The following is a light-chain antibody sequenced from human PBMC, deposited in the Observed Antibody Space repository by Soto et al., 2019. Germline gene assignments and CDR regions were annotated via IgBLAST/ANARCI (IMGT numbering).Light chain of an antibody. CDR3: GTWDSSLSVWV. CDR1: GSNIGNNY. J-gene: IGLJ3*02. CDR2: DNN. Sequence: QSVLTQPPSVSAAPGQKVTISCSGSGSNIGNNYVSWYQQLPGTAPKLLIYDNNMRPSGIPDRFSGSKSGTSATLGITGLQTGDEADYYCGTWDSSLSVWVFGGGTKLTVL. V-gene: IGLV1-51*01.